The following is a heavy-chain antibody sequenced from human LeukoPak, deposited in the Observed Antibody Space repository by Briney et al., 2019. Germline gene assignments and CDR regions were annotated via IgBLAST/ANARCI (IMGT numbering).Heavy chain of an antibody. D-gene: IGHD3-10*01. CDR3: ARDNSGGSGSYFHYDYYYMDV. J-gene: IGHJ6*03. V-gene: IGHV1-24*01. CDR1: GYRLTDLS. CDR2: FDPDEGKV. Sequence: ASVKVSCKVSGYRLTDLSMHWVRQVPGKGLQWMGGFDPDEGKVIYAQKFQGRVTMTEDTPTDTHYMVLSSLRSEETAVYYCARDNSGGSGSYFHYDYYYMDVWGKGTTVTVSS.